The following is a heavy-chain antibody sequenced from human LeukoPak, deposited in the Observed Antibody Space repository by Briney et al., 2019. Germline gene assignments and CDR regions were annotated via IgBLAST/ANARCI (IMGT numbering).Heavy chain of an antibody. CDR2: INPNSGGT. J-gene: IGHJ4*02. CDR1: GDSFTATS. Sequence: ASVKVSCTADGDSFTATSMHSERQAPGQGLEWMGWINPNSGGTNYAQKFQGRVTMTRDTSISTAYMELSRLRSDDTAVYYCARARIGMTSVTKPDYWGQGTLVTVSS. CDR3: ARARIGMTSVTKPDY. V-gene: IGHV1-2*02. D-gene: IGHD4-17*01.